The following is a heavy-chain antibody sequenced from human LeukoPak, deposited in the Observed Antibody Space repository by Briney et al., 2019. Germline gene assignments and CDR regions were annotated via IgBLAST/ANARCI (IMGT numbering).Heavy chain of an antibody. CDR3: TATRGVTRSYYYYYYMDV. CDR2: IKSKTDGGTT. J-gene: IGHJ6*03. V-gene: IGHV3-15*01. D-gene: IGHD3-10*01. Sequence: GGSLRLSCAASGFTFSNAWMSWVRQAPGKRLEWVGRIKSKTDGGTTDYAAPVKGRFTISRDDSKNTLYLQMNSLKTEDTAVYYCTATRGVTRSYYYYYYMDVWGKGTTVTISS. CDR1: GFTFSNAW.